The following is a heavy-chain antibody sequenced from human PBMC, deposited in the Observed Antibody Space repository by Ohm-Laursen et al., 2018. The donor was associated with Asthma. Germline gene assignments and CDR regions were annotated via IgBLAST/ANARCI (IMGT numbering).Heavy chain of an antibody. D-gene: IGHD3-22*01. V-gene: IGHV3-21*04. Sequence: SLRLSCAASGFTFSSYSMNWVRQAPGKGLEWVSSISSSSSYIYYADSVKGRFTISRDNSKNTLYLQMNSLRAEDTAVYYCANGYYDAGYFDYWGQGTLVTVSS. J-gene: IGHJ4*02. CDR2: ISSSSSYI. CDR3: ANGYYDAGYFDY. CDR1: GFTFSSYS.